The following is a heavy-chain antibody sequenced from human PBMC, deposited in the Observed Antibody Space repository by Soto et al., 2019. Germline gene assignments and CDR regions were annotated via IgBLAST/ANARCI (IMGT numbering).Heavy chain of an antibody. V-gene: IGHV2-5*02. CDR3: AHIPNYYQYDWFAP. CDR2: IYWDDDK. J-gene: IGHJ5*02. CDR1: GFSLTTRGVG. Sequence: QITLKESGPTLVKPTQTLTLTCTFSGFSLTTRGVGVGWIRQPPGKALECLALIYWDDDKRYSPSLQSRLSITKDTPKNQVVLTMTNVDPVDTATYYCAHIPNYYQYDWFAPWGQGTLVSVSS. D-gene: IGHD3-16*01.